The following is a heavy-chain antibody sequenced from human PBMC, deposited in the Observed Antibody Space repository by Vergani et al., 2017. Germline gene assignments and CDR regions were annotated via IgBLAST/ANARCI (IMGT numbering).Heavy chain of an antibody. CDR3: ARSWGDFDY. CDR1: GGSISSSSYY. CDR2: IYYSGST. D-gene: IGHD3-16*01. V-gene: IGHV4-39*07. J-gene: IGHJ4*02. Sequence: QLQLQESGPGLVKPSETLSLTCTVSGGSISSSSYYWGWIRQPPGKGLEWIGSIYYSGSTYYNPSLKSRVTISVDTSKNQFALELSSVTAADTAVYYCARSWGDFDYWGQGTLVTVSS.